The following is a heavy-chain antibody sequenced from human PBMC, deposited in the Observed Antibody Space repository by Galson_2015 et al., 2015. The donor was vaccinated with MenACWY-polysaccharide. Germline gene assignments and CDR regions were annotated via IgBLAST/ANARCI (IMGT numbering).Heavy chain of an antibody. V-gene: IGHV3-7*01. CDR2: IKQDGSDK. CDR3: ARGPEWAYFDY. D-gene: IGHD3-3*01. J-gene: IGHJ4*02. Sequence: SLRLCCAASGFTFRSYWMSWVRQAPGKGLEWVANIKQDGSDKYYVDSVKGRFTISRDNARNSLYLQMNSLRAEDTAVYYCARGPEWAYFDYWGQGTLVTVSS. CDR1: GFTFRSYW.